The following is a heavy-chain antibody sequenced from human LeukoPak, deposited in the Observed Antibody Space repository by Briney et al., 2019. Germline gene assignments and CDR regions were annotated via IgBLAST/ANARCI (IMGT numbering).Heavy chain of an antibody. V-gene: IGHV3-23*01. CDR2: ISGSGDDT. D-gene: IGHD3-10*01. CDR3: AKPHYSGSGSHSREDY. J-gene: IGHJ4*02. Sequence: GGSLRLSCAASGFTFSNYATTWVRQAPGKGLGCVSAISGSGDDTYYADSVKGRFTISRDNSKITVYLQMSSLRAEDTAVYYCAKPHYSGSGSHSREDYWGQGTLVTVSS. CDR1: GFTFSNYA.